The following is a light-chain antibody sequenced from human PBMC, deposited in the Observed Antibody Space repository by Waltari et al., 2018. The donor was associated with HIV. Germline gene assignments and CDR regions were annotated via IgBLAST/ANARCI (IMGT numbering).Light chain of an antibody. CDR1: SLRSYY. CDR2: GKN. J-gene: IGLJ2*01. CDR3: NSRDTSGNHQV. V-gene: IGLV3-19*01. Sequence: SSELTQDPAVSVALGQTVRITCQGDSLRSYYASWYQQKPGQAPVLVIYGKNTRPSGIPDRFSASSSGTTASLTISGAQAEDEADYYCNSRDTSGNHQVFGGGTTLT.